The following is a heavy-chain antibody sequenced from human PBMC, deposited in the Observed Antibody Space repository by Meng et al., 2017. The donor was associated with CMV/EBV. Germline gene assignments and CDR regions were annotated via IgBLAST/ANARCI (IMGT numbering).Heavy chain of an antibody. V-gene: IGHV1-46*01. D-gene: IGHD6-6*01. J-gene: IGHJ6*02. Sequence: ASVKVSCKASGYTFTSYYMHWVRQAPGQGLEWMGIINPSGGSTSYAQKFQGRVTMTRDTSTSTVYMELSSLRSEDTAVYYCARDQGYSSSSPEDHYYGMDVWGQGATVTVSS. CDR2: INPSGGST. CDR3: ARDQGYSSSSPEDHYYGMDV. CDR1: GYTFTSYY.